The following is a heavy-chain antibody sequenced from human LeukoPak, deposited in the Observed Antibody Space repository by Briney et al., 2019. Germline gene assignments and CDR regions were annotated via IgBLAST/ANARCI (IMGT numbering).Heavy chain of an antibody. Sequence: GSLRLSCAASRFSFSTYEMNWVRQAPGKGLEWIGEINHSGSTNYNPSLKSRVTISVDTSKNQFSLKLSSVTAADTAVYYCARGTMTTVTYYFDYWGQGTLVTVSS. J-gene: IGHJ4*02. D-gene: IGHD4-17*01. CDR1: RFSFSTYE. V-gene: IGHV4-34*01. CDR2: INHSGST. CDR3: ARGTMTTVTYYFDY.